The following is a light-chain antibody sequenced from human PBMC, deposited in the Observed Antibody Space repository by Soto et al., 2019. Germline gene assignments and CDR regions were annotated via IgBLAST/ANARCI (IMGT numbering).Light chain of an antibody. Sequence: DIQMTQSPSTLSASVGDRVTITCRASQSISSWLAWYQQKPGKAPKLLIYDASSLESGVPSRFSGSGSGTEFTLPISSLQPDDFATYYCQQYNSYPWTCGQGTKVEIK. CDR3: QQYNSYPWT. V-gene: IGKV1-5*01. J-gene: IGKJ1*01. CDR1: QSISSW. CDR2: DAS.